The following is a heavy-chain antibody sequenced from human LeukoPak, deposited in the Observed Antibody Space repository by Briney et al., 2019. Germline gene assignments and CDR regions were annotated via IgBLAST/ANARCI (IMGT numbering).Heavy chain of an antibody. J-gene: IGHJ3*02. V-gene: IGHV3-21*04. CDR1: GFTFSSYS. CDR3: ATDTAAAGTIATFDI. Sequence: GGSLRLSCAASGFTFSSYSMNWVRQAPGKGLEWVSSISSSSSYIYYADSVKGRFTISRDNAKNSLYLQMNSLRAEDTAVYYCATDTAAAGTIATFDIWGQGTMVTVSS. CDR2: ISSSSSYI. D-gene: IGHD6-13*01.